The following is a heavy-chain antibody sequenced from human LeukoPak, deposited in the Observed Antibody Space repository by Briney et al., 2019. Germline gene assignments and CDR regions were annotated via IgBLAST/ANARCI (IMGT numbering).Heavy chain of an antibody. CDR2: IFNSGST. Sequence: SETLSLTCTVSGGSISSYYWSWIRQPPGKGLEWIGCIFNSGSTNYNPSLKSRVTISVDTSKNQFSLKLSSVTVADTAVYYCARELMAYYDSSGYSTWGQGTLVTVSS. J-gene: IGHJ5*02. D-gene: IGHD3-22*01. CDR3: ARELMAYYDSSGYST. CDR1: GGSISSYY. V-gene: IGHV4-4*08.